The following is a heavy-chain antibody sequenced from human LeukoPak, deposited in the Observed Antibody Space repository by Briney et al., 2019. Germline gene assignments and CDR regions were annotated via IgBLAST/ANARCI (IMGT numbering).Heavy chain of an antibody. Sequence: GGSLRLSCAVSRFPFTAAWMSWVRQAPGKGLEWVGRIKRTSDGGTTDYAAPVKGRFTISRDDSKNMLYLQMSSLRAEDTAVHYCTNEHYYQLQWWGQGTLVTVSS. J-gene: IGHJ4*02. CDR1: RFPFTAAW. D-gene: IGHD2-2*01. V-gene: IGHV3-15*01. CDR3: TNEHYYQLQW. CDR2: IKRTSDGGTT.